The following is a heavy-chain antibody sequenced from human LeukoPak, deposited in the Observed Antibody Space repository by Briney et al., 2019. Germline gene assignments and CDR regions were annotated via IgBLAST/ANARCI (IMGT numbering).Heavy chain of an antibody. V-gene: IGHV3-30*04. CDR3: ARSGTGEGSNYYYYGMNV. Sequence: GRSLRLSCAASGFTFSSYAMHWVRQAPGEGLEWVAVISYDGSNKYYADSVKGRFTISRDNSKNTLYLQMNSLRAEDTAVYYCARSGTGEGSNYYYYGMNVWGKGTTVTVSS. D-gene: IGHD7-27*01. J-gene: IGHJ6*04. CDR2: ISYDGSNK. CDR1: GFTFSSYA.